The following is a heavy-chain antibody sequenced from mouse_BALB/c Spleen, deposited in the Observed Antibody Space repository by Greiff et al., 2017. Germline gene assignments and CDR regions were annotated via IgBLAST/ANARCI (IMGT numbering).Heavy chain of an antibody. CDR2: ISSGGGST. J-gene: IGHJ4*01. Sequence: EVKVVESGGGLVKPGGSLKLSCAASGFAFSSYDMSWVRQTPEKRLEWVAYISSGGGSTYYPDTVKGRFTISRDNAKNTLYLQMSSLKSEDTAMYYCARVYYGNYSYAMDYWGQGTSVTVSS. V-gene: IGHV5-12-1*01. D-gene: IGHD2-1*01. CDR3: ARVYYGNYSYAMDY. CDR1: GFAFSSYD.